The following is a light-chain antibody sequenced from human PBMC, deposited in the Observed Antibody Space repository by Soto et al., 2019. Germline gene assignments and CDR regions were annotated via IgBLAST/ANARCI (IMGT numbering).Light chain of an antibody. J-gene: IGKJ2*01. Sequence: EIVLTQSPGTLSLSPGERATLSCRASQSVSSNYLAWYQQKPGQAPRRLIYGASTRSTGIPDRFSGSGSGTDFTLTISRLEPEDFAVYYCQQYGSSPMYTFGQGTKLEIK. V-gene: IGKV3-20*01. CDR3: QQYGSSPMYT. CDR2: GAS. CDR1: QSVSSNY.